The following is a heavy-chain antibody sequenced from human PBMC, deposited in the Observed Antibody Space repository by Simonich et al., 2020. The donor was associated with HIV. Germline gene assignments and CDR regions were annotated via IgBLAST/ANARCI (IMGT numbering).Heavy chain of an antibody. J-gene: IGHJ5*02. CDR3: ARHMCSVISCSEGYNWFDP. V-gene: IGHV4-34*01. Sequence: QVQLQQWGAGLLKPSETLSLTCAVYGGSFSGYYWSWIRQSPGEGLEWIGEINRSGNTKYVLSLKSRVTISVDTSRNQCSLKLNSVTAADTAVYYCARHMCSVISCSEGYNWFDPWGQGTLVTVSS. D-gene: IGHD2-2*01. CDR2: INRSGNT. CDR1: GGSFSGYY.